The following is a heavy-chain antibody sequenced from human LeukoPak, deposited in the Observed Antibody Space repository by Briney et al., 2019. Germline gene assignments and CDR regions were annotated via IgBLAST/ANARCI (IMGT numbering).Heavy chain of an antibody. J-gene: IGHJ4*02. V-gene: IGHV1-8*01. Sequence: GASVKVSCKASGYSFTDYDIIWVRQAAGPGLEWVGWVNPKSGSTAYAQKFQGRVTMTSSTSISTVYMELSSLRPEDSAVYYCARGVSIRRYAWAFWGQGSLVTVSS. CDR3: ARGVSIRRYAWAF. CDR2: VNPKSGST. D-gene: IGHD3-16*01. CDR1: GYSFTDYD.